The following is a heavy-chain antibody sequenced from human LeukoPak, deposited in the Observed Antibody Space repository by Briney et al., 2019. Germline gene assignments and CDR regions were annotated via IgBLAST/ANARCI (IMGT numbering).Heavy chain of an antibody. J-gene: IGHJ4*02. CDR1: GGSISSSSYY. V-gene: IGHV4-39*01. CDR2: IYYSGST. Sequence: ASETLSLTCTVSGGSISSSSYYWGWIRQPPGKGLEWIGSIYYSGSTYYNPSLKSRVTISVDTSKNQFSLKLSSVTAADTAVYYCARLRSVYGGNSDVGKIDYWGQETLVTVSS. CDR3: ARLRSVYGGNSDVGKIDY. D-gene: IGHD4-23*01.